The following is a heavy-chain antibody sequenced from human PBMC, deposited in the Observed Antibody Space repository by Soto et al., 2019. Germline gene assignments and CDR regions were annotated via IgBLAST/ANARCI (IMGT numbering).Heavy chain of an antibody. CDR2: ISGSGGST. CDR1: GFTFSSYA. D-gene: IGHD4-17*01. V-gene: IGHV3-23*01. CDR3: ARAVGQDDYGGNAYFDY. Sequence: EVQLLESGGGLVQPGGSLRLSCAASGFTFSSYAMSWVRQAPGKGLEWVSAISGSGGSTYYADSVKGRFTISRDNSKNTLYLQMNSLRDEDTAVYYCARAVGQDDYGGNAYFDYWGQGTLVTVSS. J-gene: IGHJ4*02.